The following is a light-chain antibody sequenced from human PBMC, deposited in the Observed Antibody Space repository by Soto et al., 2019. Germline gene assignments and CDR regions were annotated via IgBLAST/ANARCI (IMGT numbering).Light chain of an antibody. CDR3: QQYGSSPRT. J-gene: IGKJ1*01. CDR1: QSVSSNY. CDR2: GAS. Sequence: EIVLTQSPGTLSLSPGERATLSCRASQSVSSNYLAWYQQKPGQAPRLLIYGASSRATGIPDRFSGSGSGTDFTLTISRLEPEDFAVDYCQQYGSSPRTVGQGTKGEIK. V-gene: IGKV3-20*01.